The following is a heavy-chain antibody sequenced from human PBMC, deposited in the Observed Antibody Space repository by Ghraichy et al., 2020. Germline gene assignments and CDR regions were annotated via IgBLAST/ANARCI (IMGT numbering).Heavy chain of an antibody. CDR1: GDSISNYY. J-gene: IGHJ6*02. CDR3: ARGHCSGNTCYAWDYYYGMDV. D-gene: IGHD2-2*01. Sequence: SETLSLTCTVSGDSISNYYWHWIRQPPGKGLEWIGYLYYSGGTNYNPSLRSRVTMSVDTSKNQFSLKLSSVTAADSAVYYCARGHCSGNTCYAWDYYYGMDVWGQGTPGTVSS. CDR2: LYYSGGT. V-gene: IGHV4-59*01.